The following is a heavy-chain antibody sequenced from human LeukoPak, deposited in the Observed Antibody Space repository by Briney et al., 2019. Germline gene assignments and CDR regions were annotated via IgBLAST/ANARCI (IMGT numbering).Heavy chain of an antibody. CDR2: ISGSGGST. V-gene: IGHV3-23*01. J-gene: IGHJ4*02. CDR1: GFTFSSYG. Sequence: GGSLRLSCAASGFTFSSYGMSWVRQAPGKGLEWVSAISGSGGSTYYADSVKGRFTISRDNSKNTLYLQMNSLRSEDTAVYYCARVRTYCGGDCYSRSLDYWGQGTLVTVSS. CDR3: ARVRTYCGGDCYSRSLDY. D-gene: IGHD2-21*02.